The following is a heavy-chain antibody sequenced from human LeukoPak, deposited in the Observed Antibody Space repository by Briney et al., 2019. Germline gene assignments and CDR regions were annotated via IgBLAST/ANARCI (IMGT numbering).Heavy chain of an antibody. Sequence: GGSLRLSCAASGSTFSTYMMNWVRQAPGKGLEWLSYISSDSGAIYNADSVQGRFTISRDNAQKSLYLQMNSLRVEDTAVYYCVRELAYWGQGALVTVSS. V-gene: IGHV3-48*01. CDR3: VRELAY. J-gene: IGHJ4*02. CDR2: ISSDSGAI. D-gene: IGHD1-1*01. CDR1: GSTFSTYM.